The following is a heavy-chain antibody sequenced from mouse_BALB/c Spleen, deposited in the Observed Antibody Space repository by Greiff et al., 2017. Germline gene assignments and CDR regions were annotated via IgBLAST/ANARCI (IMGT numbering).Heavy chain of an antibody. J-gene: IGHJ4*01. Sequence: EVKLVESGGGLVQPGGSLRLSCATSGFTFTDYYMSWVRPPPGKALAWLGFIRNKANGYTTEYSASVKGRFTISRDNSQSILYLQMNTLRAEDSATYYCARDESPYGNYDYYYAMDYWGQGTSVTVSS. CDR2: IRNKANGYTT. D-gene: IGHD2-1*01. CDR1: GFTFTDYY. CDR3: ARDESPYGNYDYYYAMDY. V-gene: IGHV7-3*02.